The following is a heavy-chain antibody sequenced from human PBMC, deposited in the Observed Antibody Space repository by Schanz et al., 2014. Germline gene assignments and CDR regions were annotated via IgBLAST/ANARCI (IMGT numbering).Heavy chain of an antibody. CDR2: ISAYNGNT. V-gene: IGHV1-18*01. CDR1: GYTFTSYG. Sequence: QVQLVQSGAEVKKPGASVKVSCKASGYTFTSYGISWVRQAPGQGLEWMGWISAYNGNTKYPQKLQGRVTMTTDTSTSTAYMELRSLRSDDTAVYYCARDRRFFDRDDLYYFDSWGQRTLVTVSS. CDR3: ARDRRFFDRDDLYYFDS. J-gene: IGHJ4*02. D-gene: IGHD3-3*01.